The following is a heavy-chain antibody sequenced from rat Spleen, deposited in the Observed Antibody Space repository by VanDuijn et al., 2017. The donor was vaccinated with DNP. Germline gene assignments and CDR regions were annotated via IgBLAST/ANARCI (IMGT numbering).Heavy chain of an antibody. Sequence: EVQLVESGGDLVQPGGSLKLSCAASGFTFSDYDMAWVRQAPKKGLEWVTSINSNGGSTSYRDSVKGRFTISRDNAKSILYLQMDSLRSEDTATYYCTTDFERGYWGQGVMVTVSS. CDR3: TTDFERGY. CDR2: INSNGGST. J-gene: IGHJ2*01. V-gene: IGHV5-20*01. CDR1: GFTFSDYD. D-gene: IGHD1-11*01.